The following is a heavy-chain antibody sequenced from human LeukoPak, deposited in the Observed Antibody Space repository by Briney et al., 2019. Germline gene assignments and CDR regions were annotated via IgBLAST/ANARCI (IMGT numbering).Heavy chain of an antibody. CDR1: GGSISSGGYY. D-gene: IGHD3-10*01. CDR2: IYHSGST. V-gene: IGHV4-30-2*01. Sequence: SQTLSLTCTVSGGSISSGGYYWSWIRQPPGKGLEWIGYIYHSGSTYYNPSLKSRVTISVDRSKNQFSLKLSSVTAADTAVYYCARWAKELRAPYYMDVWGKGTTVTVSS. CDR3: ARWAKELRAPYYMDV. J-gene: IGHJ6*03.